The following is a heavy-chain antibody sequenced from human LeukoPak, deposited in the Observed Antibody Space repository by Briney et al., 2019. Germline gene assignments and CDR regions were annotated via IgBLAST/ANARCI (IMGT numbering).Heavy chain of an antibody. J-gene: IGHJ4*02. CDR1: GGSISSTNYY. V-gene: IGHV4-61*02. CDR3: ARYNDYWTAWDY. CDR2: IYSSGST. Sequence: PSQTLSLTCTVSGGSISSTNYYWSWIRQPAGKGLEWIGRIYSSGSTTYSPSLESRVSISVDSPRNQFSLKLTSVTAADTAVYYCARYNDYWTAWDYWGQGTLVTVPS. D-gene: IGHD3/OR15-3a*01.